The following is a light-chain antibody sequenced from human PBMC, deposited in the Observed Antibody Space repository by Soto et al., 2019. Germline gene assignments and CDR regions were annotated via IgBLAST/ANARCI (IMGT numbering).Light chain of an antibody. Sequence: DIQMTQSPSSVSAYVGDRVTIACRASQDISIHLAWFQQKPGKAPKSLIFGASNLQSGVPSKLSGSGSGTDFTLTIDSLQPEDFATYYCQQYHNYPPSFGQGTKVEIK. CDR3: QQYHNYPPS. J-gene: IGKJ1*01. V-gene: IGKV1-16*02. CDR1: QDISIH. CDR2: GAS.